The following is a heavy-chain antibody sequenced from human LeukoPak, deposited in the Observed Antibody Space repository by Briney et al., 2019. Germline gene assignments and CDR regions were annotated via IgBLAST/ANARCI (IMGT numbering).Heavy chain of an antibody. CDR3: ARHSMLAAAGTVSGLFDY. Sequence: SETLSLTCTVSGYSISSGYYWGWIRQPPGKGLEWIGSIYHSGSTYYNPSLKSRVTISVDTSKNQFSLKLSSVTAADTAVYYCARHSMLAAAGTVSGLFDYWGQGTLVTVSS. J-gene: IGHJ4*02. V-gene: IGHV4-38-2*02. CDR1: GYSISSGYY. D-gene: IGHD6-13*01. CDR2: IYHSGST.